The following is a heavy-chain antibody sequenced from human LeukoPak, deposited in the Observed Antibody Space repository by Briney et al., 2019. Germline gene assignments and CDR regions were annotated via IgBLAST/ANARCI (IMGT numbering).Heavy chain of an antibody. J-gene: IGHJ4*02. Sequence: GGALRLSCAASGFTFSSYSMNWVRHAPGKGLERISHISSGSGTTIYYADSVKGRFTISRDNAKNSVYLQMNSLRDEDAAVYYCARFGATAIDYWGQGTLVTVSS. CDR2: ISSGSGTTI. CDR1: GFTFSSYS. CDR3: ARFGATAIDY. D-gene: IGHD3-16*01. V-gene: IGHV3-48*02.